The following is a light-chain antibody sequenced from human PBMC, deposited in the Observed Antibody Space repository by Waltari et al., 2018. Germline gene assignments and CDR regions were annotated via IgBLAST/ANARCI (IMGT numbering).Light chain of an antibody. V-gene: IGLV1-44*01. CDR3: AAWDDSLNGRV. Sequence: QSDLTQPPSTSGTPGQRVSISCSGSSSNIGTHTLNWYQQLPGTAPKVLIFSNDQRPSGVPDRFSGSKSGTSASLAISGLQSEDEGYYYCAAWDDSLNGRVFGGGTKLTVL. CDR1: SSNIGTHT. CDR2: SND. J-gene: IGLJ3*02.